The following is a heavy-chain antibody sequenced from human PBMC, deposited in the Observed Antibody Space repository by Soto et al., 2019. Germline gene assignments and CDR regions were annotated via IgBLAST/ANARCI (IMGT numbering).Heavy chain of an antibody. CDR2: IYYSGST. J-gene: IGHJ6*02. D-gene: IGHD3-16*01. CDR1: GGSVSSGSYY. Sequence: QVQLQESGPGLVKPSETLSLTCTVSGGSVSSGSYYWSWIRQPPGKGLEWIGYIYYSGSTNYNPSLKSRVTISVDTSKNQFSLKLSSVTAADTAVYYCASSETAWGGWHYGMDVWGQGTTVTVSS. CDR3: ASSETAWGGWHYGMDV. V-gene: IGHV4-61*01.